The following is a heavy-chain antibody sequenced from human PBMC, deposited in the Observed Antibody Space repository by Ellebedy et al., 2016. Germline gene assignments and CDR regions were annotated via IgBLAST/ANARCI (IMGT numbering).Heavy chain of an antibody. D-gene: IGHD5-12*01. CDR1: GFSFNNYG. CDR2: ISYDGNSK. CDR3: AKDSLGYTGSLDS. J-gene: IGHJ4*02. V-gene: IGHV3-30*18. Sequence: GGSLRLXXAASGFSFNNYGMHWVRQAPGKGLEWVAHISYDGNSKSFGDSVKGRFTISRDVSTNTLFLQMTSLRPEDTAVYYCAKDSLGYTGSLDSWGQGTLVTVSS.